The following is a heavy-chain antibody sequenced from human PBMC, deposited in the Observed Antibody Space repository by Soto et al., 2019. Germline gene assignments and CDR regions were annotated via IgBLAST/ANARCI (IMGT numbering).Heavy chain of an antibody. D-gene: IGHD6-19*01. CDR1: GFTFSNYA. V-gene: IGHV3-64*01. CDR2: ISGNGDTT. Sequence: EVQLVESGGGLVQPGGSLRLSCAASGFTFSNYAMHWVRQAPGKGLECVSVISGNGDTTYYANSVKDRFTISRDNSKNTLYVPKGSLRADEMAVYYCARAWLADVWGQGTTVAVSS. J-gene: IGHJ6*02. CDR3: ARAWLADV.